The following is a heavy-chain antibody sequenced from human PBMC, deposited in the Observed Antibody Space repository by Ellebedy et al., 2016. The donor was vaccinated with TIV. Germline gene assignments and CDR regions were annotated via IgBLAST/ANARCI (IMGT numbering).Heavy chain of an antibody. D-gene: IGHD6-19*01. V-gene: IGHV3-23*01. CDR1: GFTFHNYA. Sequence: GESLKISCAASGFTFHNYAMSWVRQAPGKGLEWVSTISHTGSRTYYANSVEGRFIISRDNSKRTLYLQMNSLRAEDTAVYYCAKGRGGGSDSSAPRYYFDYWGLGTLVTVSS. CDR3: AKGRGGGSDSSAPRYYFDY. J-gene: IGHJ4*02. CDR2: ISHTGSRT.